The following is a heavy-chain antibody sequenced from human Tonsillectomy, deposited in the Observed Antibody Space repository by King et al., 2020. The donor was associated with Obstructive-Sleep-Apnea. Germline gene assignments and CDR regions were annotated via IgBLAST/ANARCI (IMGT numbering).Heavy chain of an antibody. J-gene: IGHJ6*02. CDR3: ELSGDPRGDWGFSYGVDV. V-gene: IGHV3-7*01. CDR2: INQDGRGK. Sequence: VQLVESGGDLVRPGGSLRLSCAASGVTFTTYWMSWVRQAPGRGLEWVANINQDGRGKYYVDSVKGRFTISRDHGKNSLYLQMNSLRAEDTAVYYCELSGDPRGDWGFSYGVDVWGQGTTVTVSS. CDR1: GVTFTTYW. D-gene: IGHD7-27*01.